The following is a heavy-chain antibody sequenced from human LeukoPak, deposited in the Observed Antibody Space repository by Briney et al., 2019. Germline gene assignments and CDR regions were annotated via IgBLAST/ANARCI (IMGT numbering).Heavy chain of an antibody. CDR2: IYYSGST. D-gene: IGHD3-9*01. J-gene: IGHJ6*03. CDR1: GGSISSYY. V-gene: IGHV4-59*01. Sequence: SETLSLTCTVSGGSISSYYWSWIRQPPGKGLEWIGYIYYSGSTNYNPSLKSRVTISVDTSKNQFSLKLSSVTAADTAVYYCARDLSDILTGSYYYYYMDVWGKGTTVTISS. CDR3: ARDLSDILTGSYYYYYMDV.